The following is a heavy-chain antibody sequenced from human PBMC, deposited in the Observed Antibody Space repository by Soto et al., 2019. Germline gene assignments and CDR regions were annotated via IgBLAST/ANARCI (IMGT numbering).Heavy chain of an antibody. CDR3: ARHNSRSWGLYYYYYYGMDV. Sequence: PGESLKISCKGSGYSFTSYWIGWVRQMPGKGLEWMGIIYPGDSDTRYSPSFQGQVTISADKSISTAYLQWSSLKASDTAMYYCARHNSRSWGLYYYYYYGMDVWGQGTTVTVYS. V-gene: IGHV5-51*01. J-gene: IGHJ6*02. CDR2: IYPGDSDT. CDR1: GYSFTSYW. D-gene: IGHD6-13*01.